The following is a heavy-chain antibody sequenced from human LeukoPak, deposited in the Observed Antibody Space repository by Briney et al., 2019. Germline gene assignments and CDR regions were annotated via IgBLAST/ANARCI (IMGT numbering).Heavy chain of an antibody. V-gene: IGHV3-66*01. CDR1: EFTVSSHY. D-gene: IGHD4-23*01. CDR3: ATVGNPPNDY. Sequence: PGGSLRLSCAASEFTVSSHYMSWVRQAPGEGLEWASVIFSGGYTYYADSVRGRLTIPKENSKNPLFFQMNSVRAKDTAVYYCATVGNPPNDYWGQGTLVTVSS. J-gene: IGHJ4*02. CDR2: IFSGGYT.